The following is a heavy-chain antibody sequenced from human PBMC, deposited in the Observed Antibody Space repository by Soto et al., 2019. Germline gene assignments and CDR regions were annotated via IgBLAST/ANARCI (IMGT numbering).Heavy chain of an antibody. CDR1: GGSITRRNHY. D-gene: IGHD5-18*01. CDR3: STYTYDDHTSGYYDL. J-gene: IGHJ4*02. V-gene: IGHV4-39*01. Sequence: PSETLSLTCTVAGGSITRRNHYWGWIRQPPGKGLEWVASIHHTGSTYYSPSLRARIRMSIDTSKNRFSLSLTSVTATDTATYFCSTYTYDDHTSGYYDLRGQGTLV. CDR2: IHHTGST.